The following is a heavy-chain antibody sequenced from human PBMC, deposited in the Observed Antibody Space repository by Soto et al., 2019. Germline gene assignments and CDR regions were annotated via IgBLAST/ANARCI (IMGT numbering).Heavy chain of an antibody. D-gene: IGHD5-12*01. CDR3: AKPEVGSGYDFTLYY. Sequence: QVQLVESGEGVVQPGRSLRLYCAASGFTFSTYGMHWVRQAPGKGLEWVAFISHDGSKKYYADSVKGRFTISRDNSKNTLDLQMSSLRAEDTAVYYCAKPEVGSGYDFTLYYWGQGTLVTVSS. CDR2: ISHDGSKK. J-gene: IGHJ4*02. V-gene: IGHV3-30*18. CDR1: GFTFSTYG.